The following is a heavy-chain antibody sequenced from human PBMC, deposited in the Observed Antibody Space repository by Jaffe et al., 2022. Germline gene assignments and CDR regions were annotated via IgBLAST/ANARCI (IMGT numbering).Heavy chain of an antibody. CDR3: VRDPRYCSGGTCYSHDY. CDR2: ITTGSDTI. Sequence: EGQLVESGGGLVQPGGSLRLSCAASGFTFSSHNMNWVRQAPGKGLEWISHITTGSDTIYYADSVKGRFTISRDNAKNSLFLQMNSLRADDTALYYCVRDPRYCSGGTCYSHDYWGQGTLVTVSS. D-gene: IGHD2-15*01. J-gene: IGHJ4*02. V-gene: IGHV3-48*01. CDR1: GFTFSSHN.